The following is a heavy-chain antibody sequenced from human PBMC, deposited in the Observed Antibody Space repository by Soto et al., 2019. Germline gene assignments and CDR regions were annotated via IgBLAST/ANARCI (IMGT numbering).Heavy chain of an antibody. CDR1: GDSISNSDDC. CDR3: ARIWLPDNWCDP. Sequence: QLQLQESGSGLVKPSQTLSLTCAVSGDSISNSDDCWSWMRQPPGKGLEWLGYISHTGSTYYNPSLTSRVTISVDRSKNQFSLRLTSVTAADTAVYCCARIWLPDNWCDPWGQGTLVTVSS. CDR2: ISHTGST. D-gene: IGHD3-16*01. J-gene: IGHJ5*02. V-gene: IGHV4-30-2*01.